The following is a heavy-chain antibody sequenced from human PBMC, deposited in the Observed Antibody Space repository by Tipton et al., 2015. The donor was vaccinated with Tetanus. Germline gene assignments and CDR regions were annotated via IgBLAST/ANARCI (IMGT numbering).Heavy chain of an antibody. Sequence: TLSLTCTVSGGSINNYYWSWIRQPPGKGLEWIGYISYSGSTNSNPSLKSRVTISVDASKNQFSLELTSVTAADTAVYYCARVAYSYDSTGLVLSGMDVWGQGTTVTVSS. CDR3: ARVAYSYDSTGLVLSGMDV. D-gene: IGHD3-22*01. V-gene: IGHV4-59*08. CDR2: ISYSGST. CDR1: GGSINNYY. J-gene: IGHJ6*02.